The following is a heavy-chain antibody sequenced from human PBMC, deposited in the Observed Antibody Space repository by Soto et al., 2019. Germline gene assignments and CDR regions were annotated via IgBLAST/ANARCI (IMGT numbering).Heavy chain of an antibody. CDR1: GYSFTSYW. V-gene: IGHV5-10-1*04. CDR3: ARRVGDYFDY. CDR2: IDPSDSYT. Sequence: GESLKISCKGSGYSFTSYWISWVRQMPGKGLEWMGRIDPSDSYTNYSPSFQGQVTISADKTITTAFLQWSSLKASDTAMYYCARRVGDYFDYWGQGTLVTVSS. J-gene: IGHJ4*02.